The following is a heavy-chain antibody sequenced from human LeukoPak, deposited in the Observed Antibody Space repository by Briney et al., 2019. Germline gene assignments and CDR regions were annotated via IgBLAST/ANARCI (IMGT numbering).Heavy chain of an antibody. V-gene: IGHV1-46*01. CDR2: INPSGGST. CDR3: ARAYYDYVWGSYRPYYFDY. Sequence: GASVKVSCKASGYTFTSYYMHWVRQAPGQGLEWMGIINPSGGSTSYAQKLQGRVTMTTDTSTSTAYMELRSLRSDDTAVYYCARAYYDYVWGSYRPYYFDYWGQGTLVTVSS. J-gene: IGHJ4*02. D-gene: IGHD3-16*02. CDR1: GYTFTSYY.